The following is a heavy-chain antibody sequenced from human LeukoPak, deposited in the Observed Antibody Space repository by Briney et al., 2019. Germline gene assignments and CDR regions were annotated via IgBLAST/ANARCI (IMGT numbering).Heavy chain of an antibody. CDR1: GGTFSSYA. CDR3: ARSSVRRYSYPYYYYYMDV. Sequence: SVKVSCKASGGTFSSYAISWVRQAPGQGLEWMGGIIPIFGTANYAQKFQGRVTITADKSTSTAYMELSSPRSEDTAVYYCARSSVRRYSYPYYYYYMDVWGKGTTVTVSS. J-gene: IGHJ6*03. CDR2: IIPIFGTA. D-gene: IGHD5-18*01. V-gene: IGHV1-69*06.